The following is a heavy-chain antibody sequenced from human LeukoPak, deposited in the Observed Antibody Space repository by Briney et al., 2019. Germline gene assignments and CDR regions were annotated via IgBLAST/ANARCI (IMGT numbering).Heavy chain of an antibody. J-gene: IGHJ5*02. D-gene: IGHD6-13*01. Sequence: SETLSLTCAVSGGSISSGGYYWSWIRQPPGKGLEWIGEINHSGSTNYNPSLKSRVTISVDTSKNQFSLKLSSVTAADTAVYYCARGADMAAAGRWFDPWGQGTLVTVSS. CDR3: ARGADMAAAGRWFDP. V-gene: IGHV4-34*01. CDR2: INHSGST. CDR1: GGSISSGGYY.